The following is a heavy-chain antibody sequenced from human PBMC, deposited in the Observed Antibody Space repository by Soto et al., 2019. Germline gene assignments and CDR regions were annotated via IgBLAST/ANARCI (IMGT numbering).Heavy chain of an antibody. CDR2: IYTSGNT. V-gene: IGHV4-4*07. CDR3: ARDGVGPHGMDV. Sequence: QVQLQVSDPRLLKPSETLSLTCTVSGASVTRYYWSWIRQPAGKGLDWIGRIYTSGNTDYNPSLKSRVTLSLETSQNQVSLKLSSVTAADTAIYYCARDGVGPHGMDVWGQGTTVTVSS. D-gene: IGHD2-8*01. CDR1: GASVTRYY. J-gene: IGHJ6*02.